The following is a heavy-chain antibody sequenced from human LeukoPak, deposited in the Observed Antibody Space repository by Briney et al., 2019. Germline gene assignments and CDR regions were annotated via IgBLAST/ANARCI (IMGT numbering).Heavy chain of an antibody. V-gene: IGHV3-7*01. Sequence: RGSLRLSCAASGFTFSIYWMSWVRQAPGKGLEWVANIKQDGSEKYYVDSVKGRFTISRDDAKNSLYLQMNSLRAEDTAVYYCARELSAFDIWGQGTMVTVSS. CDR1: GFTFSIYW. CDR2: IKQDGSEK. CDR3: ARELSAFDI. J-gene: IGHJ3*02.